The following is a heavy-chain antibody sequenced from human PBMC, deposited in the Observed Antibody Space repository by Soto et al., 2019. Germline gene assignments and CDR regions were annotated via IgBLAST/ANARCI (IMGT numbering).Heavy chain of an antibody. V-gene: IGHV1-18*01. Sequence: GASVKVSCKASCYTFTNYGISWVRQAPGQGLEWMGWINVYNGNTKYAQKVQGRVTMTTDTSTSTAYMELRSLRSDDTAVYYCARGVGSGSYYNQYDWFDPWGQGTLVTVSS. CDR1: CYTFTNYG. D-gene: IGHD3-10*01. CDR3: ARGVGSGSYYNQYDWFDP. J-gene: IGHJ5*02. CDR2: INVYNGNT.